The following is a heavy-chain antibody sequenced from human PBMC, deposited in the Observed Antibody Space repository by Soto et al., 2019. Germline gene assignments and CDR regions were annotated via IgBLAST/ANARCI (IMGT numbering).Heavy chain of an antibody. CDR1: GGSISSSGYY. CDR3: ARLHLPYGDYGHYYYVDV. Sequence: SETLSLTCTVSGGSISSSGYYWGWIRQPPGKGLEWIGSIYYSGSTYYNPSLKSRVTISVDTSKNQFSLKLSSVTAADTAVYYCARLHLPYGDYGHYYYVDVWGKGTTVTVSS. J-gene: IGHJ6*03. V-gene: IGHV4-39*01. D-gene: IGHD4-17*01. CDR2: IYYSGST.